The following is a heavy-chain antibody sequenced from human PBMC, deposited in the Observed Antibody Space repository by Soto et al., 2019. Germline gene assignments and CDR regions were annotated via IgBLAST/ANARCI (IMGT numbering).Heavy chain of an antibody. CDR3: AREPAARDYSYYYGRDV. D-gene: IGHD6-13*01. J-gene: IGHJ6*02. CDR2: ISYDGSNK. CDR1: AFTLSSYA. V-gene: IGHV3-30-3*01. Sequence: PWRTLRLSCAASAFTLSSYAMHWVRQAPGKGLEWVAVISYDGSNKYYADSVKGRLTISRDNSKNTLYLQMNSLRAEDTAVYSCAREPAARDYSYYYGRDVWDQRTTVAVSS.